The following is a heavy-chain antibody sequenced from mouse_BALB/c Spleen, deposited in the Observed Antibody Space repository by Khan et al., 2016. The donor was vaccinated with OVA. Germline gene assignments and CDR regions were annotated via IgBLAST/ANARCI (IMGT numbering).Heavy chain of an antibody. J-gene: IGHJ3*01. CDR3: ARSPYGNFAY. CDR2: ISSDGDYT. D-gene: IGHD2-1*01. Sequence: EVQLVESGGGLVKPGGSLKLSCAASGFTFSTYAMSWVRQTPEKRLEWVATISSDGDYTYHPANVTGRFTISRDNAKNTLYLQMSSLRSEDTAMYYCARSPYGNFAYWGQGTLVTVSA. V-gene: IGHV5-9-3*01. CDR1: GFTFSTYA.